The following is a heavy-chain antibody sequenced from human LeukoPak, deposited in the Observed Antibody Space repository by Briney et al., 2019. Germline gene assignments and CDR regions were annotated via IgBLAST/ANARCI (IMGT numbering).Heavy chain of an antibody. D-gene: IGHD3-10*01. Sequence: GESLKISCKCSGYXFTNYWIGWVRQMPGKGLEWMGIIYPGDSDTRYSPSFQGQVTISAEKSISTAYLHWISLKASDTAMDYCARGTGGGSGSLDYWGQGTLVTVSS. CDR2: IYPGDSDT. CDR3: ARGTGGGSGSLDY. V-gene: IGHV5-51*01. CDR1: GYXFTNYW. J-gene: IGHJ4*02.